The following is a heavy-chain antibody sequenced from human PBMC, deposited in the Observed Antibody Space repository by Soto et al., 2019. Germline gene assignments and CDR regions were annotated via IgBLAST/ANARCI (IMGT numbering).Heavy chain of an antibody. CDR2: IYYSGST. Sequence: SETLSLTCPLSGGSISSYYWSWIRQPPGKGLEWIGYIYYSGSTNYNPSLKSRVTISVDTSKNQFSLKLRSVTAADTAVYYCAREGVSSSWYNYYGMDVWGQGTTVT. CDR1: GGSISSYY. J-gene: IGHJ6*02. CDR3: AREGVSSSWYNYYGMDV. V-gene: IGHV4-59*01. D-gene: IGHD6-13*01.